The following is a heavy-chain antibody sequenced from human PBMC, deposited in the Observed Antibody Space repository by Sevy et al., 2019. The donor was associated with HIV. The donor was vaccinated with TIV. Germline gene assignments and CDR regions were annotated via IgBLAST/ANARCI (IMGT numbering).Heavy chain of an antibody. D-gene: IGHD5-18*01. Sequence: GGSLRLSCVASGFNFTASAMSWVRQSPGKGLEWVSTIGRSGSSSYYAHSVKGRFTISRDNSKRTLYLQMNSLTADDTAVYFCARPASLHLWFAYWGQGILVTVS. J-gene: IGHJ1*01. V-gene: IGHV3-23*01. CDR1: GFNFTASA. CDR3: ARPASLHLWFAY. CDR2: IGRSGSSS.